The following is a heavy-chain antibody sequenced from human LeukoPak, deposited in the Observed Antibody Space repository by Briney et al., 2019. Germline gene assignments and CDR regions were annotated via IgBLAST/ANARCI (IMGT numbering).Heavy chain of an antibody. V-gene: IGHV3-7*03. CDR2: IKQDGSEK. Sequence: GGSLRLSCAASGFTFSSYWMSWVRQAPGKGLDWVANIKQDGSEKYYVDSVKGRFTISRDNAKNSLYLQMNSLRAEDTAVYYCARVRILTGYYIPAFDYWGQGTLVTVSS. J-gene: IGHJ4*02. CDR3: ARVRILTGYYIPAFDY. D-gene: IGHD3-9*01. CDR1: GFTFSSYW.